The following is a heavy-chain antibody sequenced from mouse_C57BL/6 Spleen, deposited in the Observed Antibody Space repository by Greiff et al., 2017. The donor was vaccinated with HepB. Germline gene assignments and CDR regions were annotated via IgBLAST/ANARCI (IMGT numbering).Heavy chain of an antibody. D-gene: IGHD1-1*01. CDR1: GYAFSSSW. CDR2: IYPGDGDT. Sequence: QVQLQQSGPELVKPGASVKISCKASGYAFSSSWVNWVKQRPGKGLEWIGRIYPGDGDTNYNGKFKGKATLTADKSSSTAYMQLSSLTSEDSAVYFCAIYGSSPYFDYWGQGTTLTVSS. CDR3: AIYGSSPYFDY. J-gene: IGHJ2*01. V-gene: IGHV1-82*01.